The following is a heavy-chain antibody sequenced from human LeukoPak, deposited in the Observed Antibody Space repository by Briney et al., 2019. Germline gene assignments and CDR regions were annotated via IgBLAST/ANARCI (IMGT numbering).Heavy chain of an antibody. J-gene: IGHJ6*03. CDR1: GYTFNTYG. D-gene: IGHD3-10*01. Sequence: ASVKVSCKASGYTFNTYGITWVRQAPGQGLEWMGWISGYNGKTNYAQKLQGRVTMSTDTSTSTAYMELSSLRSEDTAVYYCARLLWFGYMDVWGKGTTVTISS. V-gene: IGHV1-18*01. CDR2: ISGYNGKT. CDR3: ARLLWFGYMDV.